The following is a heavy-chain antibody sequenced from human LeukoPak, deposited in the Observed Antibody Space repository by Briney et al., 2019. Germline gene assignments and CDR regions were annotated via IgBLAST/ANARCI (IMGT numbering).Heavy chain of an antibody. CDR3: ASLHAYYFDY. J-gene: IGHJ4*02. V-gene: IGHV1-69*13. CDR2: IIPIFGTA. CDR1: GGTFSSYA. Sequence: GASVKVSCKASGGTFSSYAISWVRQAPGQGLEWMGGIIPIFGTANYAQKFQGRVTITADESTSTAYMELSSLRSEDTAVYYCASLHAYYFDYWGQGTLVTVSS.